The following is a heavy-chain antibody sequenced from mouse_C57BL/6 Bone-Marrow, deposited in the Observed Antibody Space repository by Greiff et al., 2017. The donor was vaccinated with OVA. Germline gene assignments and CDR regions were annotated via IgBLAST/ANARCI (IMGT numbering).Heavy chain of an antibody. Sequence: VQLQQPGAELVKPGASVKLSCKASGYTFTSYWMHWVKQRPGQGLEWIGMIHPNSGSTNYNEKFKSKATLTVDKSSSTAYMQLSSLTSEDSAVYYCARREILIYYDYYFDYWGQGTTLTVSS. D-gene: IGHD2-4*01. CDR1: GYTFTSYW. J-gene: IGHJ2*01. CDR2: IHPNSGST. V-gene: IGHV1-64*01. CDR3: ARREILIYYDYYFDY.